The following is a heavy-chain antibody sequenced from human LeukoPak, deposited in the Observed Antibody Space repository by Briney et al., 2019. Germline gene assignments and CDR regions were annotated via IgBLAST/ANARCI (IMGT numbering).Heavy chain of an antibody. J-gene: IGHJ4*02. V-gene: IGHV1-2*02. CDR1: GYTFTGYY. CDR3: ARAAEVVTALFDY. CDR2: INPNSGGT. D-gene: IGHD2-15*01. Sequence: GASVKVSCKASGYTFTGYYIHWVRQAPGQGLEWMGWINPNSGGTNYAQKFQGRVTMTRDTSISTAYMELSRLRSDDTAVYYCARAAEVVTALFDYWGQGTLVTVSS.